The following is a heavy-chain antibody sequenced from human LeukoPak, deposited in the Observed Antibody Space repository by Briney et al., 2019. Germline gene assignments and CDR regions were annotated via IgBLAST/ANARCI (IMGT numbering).Heavy chain of an antibody. D-gene: IGHD3-22*01. J-gene: IGHJ4*02. CDR1: GGTFSSYA. CDR2: IIPIFGTA. CDR3: ARDRRYDSSGTGFDY. V-gene: IGHV1-69*05. Sequence: GASVKVSCKASGGTFSSYAISWVRQAPGQGLEWMGGIIPIFGTANYAQKFQGRVTITTDESTSTAYMELSSLRSEDTAVYYCARDRRYDSSGTGFDYWGQGTLVTVSS.